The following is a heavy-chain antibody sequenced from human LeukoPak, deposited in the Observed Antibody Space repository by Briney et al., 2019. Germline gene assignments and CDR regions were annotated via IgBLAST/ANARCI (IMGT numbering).Heavy chain of an antibody. Sequence: GGSLRLSCAASGFTFSSYGMHWVRQAPGKGLEWVAVIWYDGSNKYYADSVKGRFTISRDNSKNTLYLRMNSLRAEDTAVYYCAKEGGDWVFDYWGQGTLVTVSS. D-gene: IGHD2-21*02. J-gene: IGHJ4*02. CDR2: IWYDGSNK. CDR1: GFTFSSYG. CDR3: AKEGGDWVFDY. V-gene: IGHV3-33*06.